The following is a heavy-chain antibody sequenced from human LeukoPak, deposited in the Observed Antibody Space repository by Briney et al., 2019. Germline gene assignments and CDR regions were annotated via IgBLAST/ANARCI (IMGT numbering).Heavy chain of an antibody. D-gene: IGHD1-14*01. Sequence: ASVKLSCKASGYTFTSYDINWVRQATGQGLEWMGWMNPNSGNTGYAQKFQGRVTMTEDTSTDTAYMELSSLRSEDTAVYYCATDRFSLGWFDPWGQGTLVTVSS. V-gene: IGHV1-8*01. CDR3: ATDRFSLGWFDP. J-gene: IGHJ5*02. CDR2: MNPNSGNT. CDR1: GYTFTSYD.